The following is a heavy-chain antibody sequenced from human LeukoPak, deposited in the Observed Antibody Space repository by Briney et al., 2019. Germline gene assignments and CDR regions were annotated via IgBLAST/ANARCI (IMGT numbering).Heavy chain of an antibody. D-gene: IGHD2-15*01. CDR2: ISSRSSTI. CDR1: GFTFSIYS. J-gene: IGHJ4*02. CDR3: ARGPGVDIDY. Sequence: PGGSRRLSCAASGFTFSIYSMKWVRQAPGKGLEWVAYISSRSSTIYYAGSGKGRFTISRDNANNSLYLQMNSLRAEDTAVYYCARGPGVDIDYWGQATLVTVPS. V-gene: IGHV3-48*01.